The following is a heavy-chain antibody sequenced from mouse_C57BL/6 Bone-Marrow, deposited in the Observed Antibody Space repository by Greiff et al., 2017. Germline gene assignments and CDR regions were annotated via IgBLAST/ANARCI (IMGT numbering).Heavy chain of an antibody. CDR3: ARDLLVTTVVDH. Sequence: ESGPGLVKPSQSLSLTCSVTGYSITSGYYWNWIRQFPGNKLEWMGYISYDGSNNYNPSLKNRISITRDTSKNQFFLKLNSVTTEDTATYYCARDLLVTTVVDHCGQGTTLTVSS. D-gene: IGHD1-1*01. J-gene: IGHJ2*01. CDR2: ISYDGSN. CDR1: GYSITSGYY. V-gene: IGHV3-6*01.